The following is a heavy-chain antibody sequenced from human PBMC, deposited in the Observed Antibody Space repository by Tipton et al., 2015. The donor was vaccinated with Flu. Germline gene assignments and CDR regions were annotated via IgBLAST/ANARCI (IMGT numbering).Heavy chain of an antibody. Sequence: TLSLTCTVSGGSIRGYYWNWIRQFPGKGLEWIGFVYYTGSTNYKSSLKSRVTISTDTSTNQGSLKMNSVIAADTAVYYCARGPPGPSIRAYYFDIWGQGALVTVSS. D-gene: IGHD2-21*01. CDR1: GGSIRGYY. V-gene: IGHV4-59*01. CDR3: ARGPPGPSIRAYYFDI. CDR2: VYYTGST. J-gene: IGHJ4*02.